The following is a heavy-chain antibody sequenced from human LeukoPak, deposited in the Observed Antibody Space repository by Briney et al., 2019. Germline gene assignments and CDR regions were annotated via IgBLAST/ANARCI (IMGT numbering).Heavy chain of an antibody. CDR2: ISWNSGSI. V-gene: IGHV3-9*01. J-gene: IGHJ3*02. CDR3: ARKNPALYAFDI. D-gene: IGHD2-15*01. CDR1: GFTFDDYA. Sequence: PGRSLRLSCAASGFTFDDYAMHWVRQAPGKGLEWVSGISWNSGSIGYADSVKGRFTISRDNAKNTLYLQMNSLRAEDTAVYYCARKNPALYAFDIWGQGTMVTVSS.